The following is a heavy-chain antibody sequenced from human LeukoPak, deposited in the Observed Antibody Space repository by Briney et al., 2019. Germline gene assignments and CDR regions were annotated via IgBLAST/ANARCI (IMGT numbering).Heavy chain of an antibody. Sequence: PSETLSLTCTVSGGSISSYYWSWIRQPPGKGLEWIGYIYYSGSTNYNPSLKSRVTISVDTSKNQFSLKLSSVTAADTAVYYCARASYNWNYYYWGQGTLVTVSS. J-gene: IGHJ4*02. CDR1: GGSISSYY. CDR2: IYYSGST. V-gene: IGHV4-59*01. CDR3: ARASYNWNYYY. D-gene: IGHD1-7*01.